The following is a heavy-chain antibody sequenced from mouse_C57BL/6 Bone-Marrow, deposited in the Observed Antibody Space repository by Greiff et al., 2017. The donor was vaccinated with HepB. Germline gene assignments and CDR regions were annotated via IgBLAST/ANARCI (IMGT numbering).Heavy chain of an antibody. V-gene: IGHV5-4*01. CDR3: ARDVYGNYWYFDV. D-gene: IGHD2-1*01. Sequence: EVQLVESGGGLVKPGGSLKLSCAASGFTFSSYAMSWVRQTPEKRLEWVATISDGGSYTYYPDNVKGRFTISRDNAKNNLYLQMSHLKSEDTAMYYCARDVYGNYWYFDVWGTGTTVTVSS. CDR2: ISDGGSYT. CDR1: GFTFSSYA. J-gene: IGHJ1*03.